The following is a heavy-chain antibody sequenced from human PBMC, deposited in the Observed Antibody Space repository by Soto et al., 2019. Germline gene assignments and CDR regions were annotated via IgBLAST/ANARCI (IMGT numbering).Heavy chain of an antibody. CDR1: GYTFTSYG. Sequence: GASVKVSCKASGYTFTSYGISWVRQAPGQGLEWMGWISAYNGNTNYAQKLQGRVTMTTDTSTSTAYMELRSLRSDDTAVYYCARDRLVVVAARFDYWGQGTLVTVSS. D-gene: IGHD2-15*01. J-gene: IGHJ4*02. CDR3: ARDRLVVVAARFDY. V-gene: IGHV1-18*01. CDR2: ISAYNGNT.